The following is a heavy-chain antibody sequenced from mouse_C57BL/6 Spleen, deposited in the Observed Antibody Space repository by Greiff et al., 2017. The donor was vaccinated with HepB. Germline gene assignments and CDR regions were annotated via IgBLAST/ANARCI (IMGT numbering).Heavy chain of an antibody. J-gene: IGHJ4*01. CDR1: GYTFTSYW. Sequence: QVQLQQPGAELVRPGSSVKLSCKASGYTFTSYWMHWVKQRPIQGLEWIGNIDPSDSETHYNQKFKDKATLTVDKSSSTAYMQLSSLTSEASAVYYCARCPWGDAMDYWGQGTSVTVSS. CDR2: IDPSDSET. V-gene: IGHV1-52*01. CDR3: ARCPWGDAMDY.